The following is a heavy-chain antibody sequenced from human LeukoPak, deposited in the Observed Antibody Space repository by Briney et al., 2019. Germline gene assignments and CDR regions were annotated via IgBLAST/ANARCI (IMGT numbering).Heavy chain of an antibody. J-gene: IGHJ4*02. CDR2: ISYDGSNK. CDR1: GFTFSSYA. CDR3: ARDRIAVARFDY. Sequence: PGRSLRLSCAASGFTFSSYAMHWVRQAPGKGLEWVAVISYDGSNKYYADSVKGRFTISRDNSKNTLHLQMNSLRAEDTAVYYCARDRIAVARFDYWGQGTLVTVSS. V-gene: IGHV3-30-3*01. D-gene: IGHD6-19*01.